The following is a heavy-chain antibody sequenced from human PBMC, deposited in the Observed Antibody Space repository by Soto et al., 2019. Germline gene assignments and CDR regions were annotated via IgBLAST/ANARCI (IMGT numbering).Heavy chain of an antibody. CDR2: IIPNFGTA. V-gene: IGHV1-69*13. CDR1: GYTFTGYY. J-gene: IGHJ6*02. CDR3: ARDKGIFGVANYYYGMDV. Sequence: GASVKVSCKASGYTFTGYYMHWVRQAPGQGLEWMGGIIPNFGTANYAQKFQGRVTITADESTSTAYMELSSLRSEDTAVYYCARDKGIFGVANYYYGMDVWGQGTTVTVSS. D-gene: IGHD3-3*01.